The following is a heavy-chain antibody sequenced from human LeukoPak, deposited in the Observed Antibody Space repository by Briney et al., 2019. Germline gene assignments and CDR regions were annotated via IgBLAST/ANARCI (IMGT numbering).Heavy chain of an antibody. J-gene: IGHJ5*02. CDR2: IKQDGSEK. Sequence: GGSLRLSCAVSGFTFSSYWMSWVRQAPGKGLEWVANIKQDGSEKYYVDSVKGRFTISRDNAKNSLYPQMNSLRAEDTAVYYCARGLNWFDPWGQGTLVTVSS. CDR1: GFTFSSYW. CDR3: ARGLNWFDP. V-gene: IGHV3-7*01.